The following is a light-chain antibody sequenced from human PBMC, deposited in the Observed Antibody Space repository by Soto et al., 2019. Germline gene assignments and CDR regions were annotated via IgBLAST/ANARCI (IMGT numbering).Light chain of an antibody. CDR3: QQVNSYPPGVT. CDR2: AAS. J-gene: IGKJ3*01. V-gene: IGKV1-9*01. Sequence: DVQLTQSPSFLSASVGDRVTITCRASQGISTYLAWYQQKPGKAPKLLIYAASTLQTGVPSRFSGSGSGTEFTLTISSLQPEDFAPDYCQQVNSYPPGVTFGPGTKVDIK. CDR1: QGISTY.